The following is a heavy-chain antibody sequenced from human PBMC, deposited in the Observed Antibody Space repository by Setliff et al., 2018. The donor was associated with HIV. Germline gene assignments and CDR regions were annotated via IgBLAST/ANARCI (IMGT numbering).Heavy chain of an antibody. Sequence: PGKGLEWVGSIYHSGNTHYNPSLKSRVTISVDTSKNQFSLKLSSVTAADTAVYYCARDKTYCNYSRCSRAGWYFDLWGRGTLVTVSS. D-gene: IGHD2-2*01. J-gene: IGHJ2*01. V-gene: IGHV4-38-2*02. CDR3: ARDKTYCNYSRCSRAGWYFDL. CDR2: IYHSGNT.